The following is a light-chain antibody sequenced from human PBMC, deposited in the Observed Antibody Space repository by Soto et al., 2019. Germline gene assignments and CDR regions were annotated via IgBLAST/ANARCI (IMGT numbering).Light chain of an antibody. CDR3: SSYTSSSTDV. Sequence: QSVLTQPASVSGSPGQSITISCTGTSSDVGGYNYVSWYQQHPGKAPKLMIYDVSNRPSGVSSRFSGSKSGNTASLTISGLQAEDEADYYCSSYTSSSTDVSGTGTKVTVL. V-gene: IGLV2-14*01. CDR1: SSDVGGYNY. J-gene: IGLJ1*01. CDR2: DVS.